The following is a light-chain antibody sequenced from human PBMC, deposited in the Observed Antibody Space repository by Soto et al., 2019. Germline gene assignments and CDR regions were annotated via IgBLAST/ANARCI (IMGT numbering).Light chain of an antibody. CDR2: EVT. V-gene: IGLV2-14*01. CDR1: SRDVGYYNY. J-gene: IGLJ3*02. Sequence: QSALTQPASVSGSPGQSITISCTGTSRDVGYYNYVTWLQQHPGQAPKLMIYEVTNRPPGVSNRFSGSKSGNTASLTISGLQAEDEADYYCSSYTTSTTWVFGGGTKLTVL. CDR3: SSYTTSTTWV.